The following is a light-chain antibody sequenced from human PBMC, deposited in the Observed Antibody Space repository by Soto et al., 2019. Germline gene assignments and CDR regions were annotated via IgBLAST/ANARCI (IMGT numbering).Light chain of an antibody. J-gene: IGLJ2*01. V-gene: IGLV2-14*01. CDR1: NSGVGTYNY. CDR3: SSYTPSSTLV. Sequence: QSALTQPASVSGAPGQSSTISCTGTNSGVGTYNYVSWYQQHPGKAPKFVVYEVSDRPSGVSDRFSGSKSGNTASLTISGLQAEDEADYSCSSYTPSSTLVFGGGTKLTVL. CDR2: EVS.